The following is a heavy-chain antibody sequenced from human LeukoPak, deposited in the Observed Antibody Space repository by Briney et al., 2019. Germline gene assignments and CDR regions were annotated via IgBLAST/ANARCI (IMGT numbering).Heavy chain of an antibody. J-gene: IGHJ6*03. D-gene: IGHD2-2*02. CDR1: GGLFSGYY. Sequence: SETLSLTCVAYGGLFSGYYWSWIRQTPGKGLEWIGEITHTGNTNYNPSLKSRVTISVDTSKNQFSLKLSSVTAADTAVYYCARGYCSSTSCYTRYYYYYYYMDVWGKGTTVTVSS. V-gene: IGHV4-34*01. CDR3: ARGYCSSTSCYTRYYYYYYYMDV. CDR2: ITHTGNT.